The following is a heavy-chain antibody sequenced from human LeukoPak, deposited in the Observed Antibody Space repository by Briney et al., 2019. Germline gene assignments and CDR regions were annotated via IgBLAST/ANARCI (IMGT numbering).Heavy chain of an antibody. Sequence: GGSLRLSCAASGFSFSDYAMHWVRQAPGKGLEWVAVISYSGSNKYFADSVKGRFTISRDNSKNTLYLQMNSLRAEDTAVYYCARGDPTINYYDSSGYLDYWGQGTLVTVSS. CDR2: ISYSGSNK. D-gene: IGHD3-22*01. J-gene: IGHJ4*02. CDR3: ARGDPTINYYDSSGYLDY. V-gene: IGHV3-30-3*02. CDR1: GFSFSDYA.